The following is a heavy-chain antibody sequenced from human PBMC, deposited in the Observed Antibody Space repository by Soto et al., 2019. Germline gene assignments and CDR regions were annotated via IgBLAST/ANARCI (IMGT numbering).Heavy chain of an antibody. Sequence: GGSLRLSCAASGFTLSRYTMHWVRQAPGKGLEWVALNSWDGGTSAYADSVKGRFTVSRDNKKSFLYLQMDSLGPDDTALYYCVRHDYYDSSGSYYCMDVWGQGTAVTVSS. V-gene: IGHV3-43*01. CDR3: VRHDYYDSSGSYYCMDV. J-gene: IGHJ6*02. CDR2: NSWDGGTS. CDR1: GFTLSRYT. D-gene: IGHD3-22*01.